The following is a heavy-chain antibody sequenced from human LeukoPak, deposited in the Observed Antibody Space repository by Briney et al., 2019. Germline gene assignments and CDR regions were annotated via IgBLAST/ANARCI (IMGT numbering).Heavy chain of an antibody. CDR2: IGAGGTFT. D-gene: IGHD4-11*01. CDR3: AKDLDYTTCGYYFDY. V-gene: IGHV3-23*01. Sequence: GGSLRLSCTASGFTFSSYAMNWVRQAPGKGLEWVSGIGAGGTFTYYADSVKGRFTIPRDNSRNTLYLQMNSLRADDTAVYYCAKDLDYTTCGYYFDYWGQGTLVTVSS. J-gene: IGHJ4*02. CDR1: GFTFSSYA.